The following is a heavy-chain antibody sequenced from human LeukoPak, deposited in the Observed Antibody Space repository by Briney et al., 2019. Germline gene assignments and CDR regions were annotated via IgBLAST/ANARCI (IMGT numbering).Heavy chain of an antibody. CDR3: ARMGSIISGGIHYYMDV. D-gene: IGHD3-3*01. V-gene: IGHV4-4*07. CDR1: GGSITSDF. CDR2: MHRSGNT. Sequence: SETLSLTCTVSGGSITSDFWTWIRQPAGKGLEWIGRMHRSGNTDYNPSLKSRLTMSVDTSKRQFSLRLTSVTAADTAVYYCARMGSIISGGIHYYMDVWGKGTTVTVSS. J-gene: IGHJ6*03.